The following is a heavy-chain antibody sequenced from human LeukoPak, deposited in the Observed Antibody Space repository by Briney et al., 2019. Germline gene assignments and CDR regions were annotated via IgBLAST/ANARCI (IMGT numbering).Heavy chain of an antibody. CDR1: GFTFGSCW. D-gene: IGHD1-26*01. CDR3: ARCIVGATSGADY. Sequence: GGSLRLSCAASGFTFGSCWMNWVRQTPGKGLEWVANINQDGSQKFYVDSVKGRFTISKDNANNSLYLQMNSLRAEDTAVYYCARCIVGATSGADYWGQGTLVTVSS. V-gene: IGHV3-7*01. CDR2: INQDGSQK. J-gene: IGHJ4*02.